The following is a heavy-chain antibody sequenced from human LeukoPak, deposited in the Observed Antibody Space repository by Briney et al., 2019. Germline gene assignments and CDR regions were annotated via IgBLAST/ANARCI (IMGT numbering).Heavy chain of an antibody. D-gene: IGHD6-19*01. Sequence: ASVKVSCKASGYTFTYYVIQWVRQAPGQRLEWMGWINAGNGNTKYSQKFQGRVTITRYTSASTAYMELRSLRSEDTAVYYCARGVSASSGWYVIDHWGQGTLVTVSS. V-gene: IGHV1-3*01. CDR3: ARGVSASSGWYVIDH. J-gene: IGHJ5*02. CDR1: GYTFTYYV. CDR2: INAGNGNT.